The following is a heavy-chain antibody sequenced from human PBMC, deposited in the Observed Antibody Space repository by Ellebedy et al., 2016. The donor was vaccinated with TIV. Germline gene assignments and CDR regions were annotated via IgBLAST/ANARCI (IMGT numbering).Heavy chain of an antibody. D-gene: IGHD6-13*01. CDR1: GYTFTTFY. Sequence: ASVKVSCXASGYTFTTFYMHWVRQAPGQGLEWMGIINPTGGSTTYAQKFQGRVTMTRDTSTSTVYMELSSLRSEDSAVYYSASRSRSGLVAVGNDYYAMDVWGQGTTVTVSS. V-gene: IGHV1-46*01. J-gene: IGHJ6*02. CDR3: ASRSRSGLVAVGNDYYAMDV. CDR2: INPTGGST.